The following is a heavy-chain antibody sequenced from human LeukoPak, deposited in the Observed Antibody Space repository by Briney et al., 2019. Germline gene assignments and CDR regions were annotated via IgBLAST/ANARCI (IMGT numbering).Heavy chain of an antibody. Sequence: SETLSLTCTVSGGSISSGSYYWSWIRQPAGKGLEWIGHIYTSGRTNYNPSLKSRVTISVDTSKNQFSLKLTSVTAADTAVYYCARDPAYYHDSSAYWRWGQGTLVTVSS. J-gene: IGHJ4*02. D-gene: IGHD3-22*01. CDR2: IYTSGRT. CDR1: GGSISSGSYY. V-gene: IGHV4-61*09. CDR3: ARDPAYYHDSSAYWR.